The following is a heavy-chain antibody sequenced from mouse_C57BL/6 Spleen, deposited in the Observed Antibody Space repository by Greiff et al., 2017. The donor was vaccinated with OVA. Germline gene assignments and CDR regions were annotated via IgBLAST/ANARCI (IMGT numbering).Heavy chain of an antibody. CDR3: ARHTHYGSSYYAMDY. V-gene: IGHV1-62-2*01. J-gene: IGHJ4*01. CDR1: GYTFTEYT. Sequence: QVHVKQSGAELVKPGASVKLSCKASGYTFTEYTIHWVKQRSGQGLEWIGWFYPGSGSIKYNEKFKDKATLTADKSSSTVYMELSRLTSEDSAVYFCARHTHYGSSYYAMDYWGQGTSVTVSS. CDR2: FYPGSGSI. D-gene: IGHD1-1*01.